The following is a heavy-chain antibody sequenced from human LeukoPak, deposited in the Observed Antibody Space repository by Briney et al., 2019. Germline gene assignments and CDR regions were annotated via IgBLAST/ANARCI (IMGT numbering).Heavy chain of an antibody. CDR1: GFTFSSYA. Sequence: AGGSLRLSCAASGFTFSSYAMHWVRQAPGKGLDWVAVISYGGSNKYYADSVKGRFTISRDISKNTLYLQMNSLRAEDTAVYYCARDLGYSGSDANWFDPWGQGTLVTVSS. CDR2: ISYGGSNK. CDR3: ARDLGYSGSDANWFDP. D-gene: IGHD5-12*01. V-gene: IGHV3-30*01. J-gene: IGHJ5*02.